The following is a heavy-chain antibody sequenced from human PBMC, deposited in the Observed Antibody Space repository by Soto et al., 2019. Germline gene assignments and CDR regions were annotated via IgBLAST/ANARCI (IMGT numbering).Heavy chain of an antibody. Sequence: GASVKVSCKASGGTFSSYAISWVRQAPGQGLEWMGGIIPIFGTANYAQKFQGRVTITADESTSTAYMELSSLRSEDTAVYYCARAPSIVGAAHFGDWGQGTLVTVSS. CDR3: ARAPSIVGAAHFGD. J-gene: IGHJ4*02. CDR2: IIPIFGTA. CDR1: GGTFSSYA. D-gene: IGHD1-26*01. V-gene: IGHV1-69*13.